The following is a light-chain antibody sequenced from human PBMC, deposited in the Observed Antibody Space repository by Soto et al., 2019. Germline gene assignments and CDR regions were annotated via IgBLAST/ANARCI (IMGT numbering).Light chain of an antibody. CDR2: GAS. J-gene: IGKJ2*03. CDR3: HQFYRSGS. CDR1: QSVSSN. Sequence: EIVMTQSPATLSVSPGERATLSCRASQSVSSNLAWYQQKPGQAPRLLIYGASTRATGIPARFSGSGSGTEFTLTISSLQSEDFAVYYCHQFYRSGSFGQGTNLEIK. V-gene: IGKV3-15*01.